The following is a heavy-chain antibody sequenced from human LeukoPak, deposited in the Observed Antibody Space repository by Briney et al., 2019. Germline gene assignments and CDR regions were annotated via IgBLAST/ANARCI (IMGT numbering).Heavy chain of an antibody. CDR3: ARGHPYLHYFDY. V-gene: IGHV4-30-2*01. Sequence: SQTLSLTCTVSGGSISSGGYYWSWIRQPPGKGLEWIGYIYQSGSTNYNPSLKSRVTISVDTSKNQFSLKLSSVTAADTAVYYCARGHPYLHYFDYWGQGTLVTVSS. J-gene: IGHJ4*02. CDR1: GGSISSGGYY. CDR2: IYQSGST.